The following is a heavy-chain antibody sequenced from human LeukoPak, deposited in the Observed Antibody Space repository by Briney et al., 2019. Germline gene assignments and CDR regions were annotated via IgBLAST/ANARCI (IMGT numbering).Heavy chain of an antibody. J-gene: IGHJ4*02. CDR2: ISYDGSNK. V-gene: IGHV3-30*18. Sequence: GGSLRLSCAASGFTFSSYSMNWVRQAPGKGLEWVAVISYDGSNKYYADSVKGRFTISRDNSKNTLYLQMNSLRAEDTAVYYCAKDRNYYDSSGYYYGDYWGQGTLVTVSS. CDR1: GFTFSSYS. D-gene: IGHD3-22*01. CDR3: AKDRNYYDSSGYYYGDY.